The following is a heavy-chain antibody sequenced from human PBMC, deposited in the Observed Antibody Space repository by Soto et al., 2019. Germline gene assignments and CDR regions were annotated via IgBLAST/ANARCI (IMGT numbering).Heavy chain of an antibody. CDR2: IWYDGSTK. CDR3: ARGVGSSFGVFDY. V-gene: IGHV3-33*01. CDR1: GFTFRSYG. J-gene: IGHJ4*02. Sequence: QVQLVESGGGVVQPGRSLRLSCVASGFTFRSYGMHWARQAPGKGLEWVAVIWYDGSTKYFADSVKGRFTISRDNSKNTLFLQMDSLRAEDAAVYYCARGVGSSFGVFDYWGQGTLVTGSS. D-gene: IGHD6-6*01.